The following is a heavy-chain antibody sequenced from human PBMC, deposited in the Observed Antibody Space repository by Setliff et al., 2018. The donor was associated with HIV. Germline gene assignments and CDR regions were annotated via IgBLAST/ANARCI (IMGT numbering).Heavy chain of an antibody. D-gene: IGHD3-10*01. CDR3: ASGKGVGGVVITDGLDV. CDR2: MNPNSGVT. J-gene: IGHJ6*04. Sequence: ASVKVSCKASGHTFSNSDIHWVRRATGQGLEWMGWMNPNSGVTGYALKFHDRVTMTGDTSISTAYLELRSLTSEDTAVYYCASGKGVGGVVITDGLDVWGKATTVTGSS. V-gene: IGHV1-8*02. CDR1: GHTFSNSD.